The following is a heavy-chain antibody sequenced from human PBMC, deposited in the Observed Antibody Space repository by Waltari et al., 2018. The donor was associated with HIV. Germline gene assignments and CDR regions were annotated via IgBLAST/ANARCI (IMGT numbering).Heavy chain of an antibody. V-gene: IGHV4-59*02. CDR1: GGPVSNYY. D-gene: IGHD3-22*01. J-gene: IGHJ5*02. Sequence: QVQLQESGPGLVTPSETLALTCIVSGGPVSNYYWNWIRQSPGKGLEWIGYVAYSGSTNYNPSLKSRVTISVDTSKNQFSLKLNSVTAADTAVYYCARRLADHLNWFAPWGQGTLVTVS. CDR2: VAYSGST. CDR3: ARRLADHLNWFAP.